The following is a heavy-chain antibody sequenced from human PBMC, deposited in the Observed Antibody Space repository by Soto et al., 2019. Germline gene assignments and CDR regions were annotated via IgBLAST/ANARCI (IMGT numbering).Heavy chain of an antibody. CDR1: GYTFANYW. J-gene: IGHJ4*02. CDR2: IYPGDSDT. Sequence: GESLKISCEGSGYTFANYWVGWVRQMPGKGLEWMGIIYPGDSDTRYSPSFQGQVTISADKSINTAYLQWNSLKASDTAVYFCARQIYDSDTGPNFQYYFDFWGQGTPVTVSS. D-gene: IGHD3-22*01. CDR3: ARQIYDSDTGPNFQYYFDF. V-gene: IGHV5-51*01.